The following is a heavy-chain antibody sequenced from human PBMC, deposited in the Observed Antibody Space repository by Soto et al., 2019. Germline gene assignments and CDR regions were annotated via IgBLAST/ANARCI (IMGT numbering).Heavy chain of an antibody. V-gene: IGHV4-59*08. Sequence: QVQLQESGPGLVKPSETLSLTCTVSGGSIRSYYWRWIRQPPGKGLEWIGSIYYSGSTNYKPSLKSRVTISVDTSKNQFSLKLMSVTAAATAVYYCARQGGWFDPWGQGTLVTVSS. CDR3: ARQGGWFDP. CDR2: IYYSGST. D-gene: IGHD1-26*01. J-gene: IGHJ5*02. CDR1: GGSIRSYY.